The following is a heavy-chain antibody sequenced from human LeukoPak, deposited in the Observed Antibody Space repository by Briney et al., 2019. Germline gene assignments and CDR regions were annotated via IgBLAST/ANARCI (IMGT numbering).Heavy chain of an antibody. CDR1: GGSISSGDYY. CDR2: IYYSGST. D-gene: IGHD4-17*01. Sequence: SQTLSLTCTVSGGSISSGDYYWSWIRQPPGKGLEWIGYIYYSGSTYYNPSLKSRVTISVDTSKNQFSLKLSSVTAADTAVYYCAREADYGDYGYKDENYYYGMDAWGQGTTVTVSS. V-gene: IGHV4-30-4*01. J-gene: IGHJ6*02. CDR3: AREADYGDYGYKDENYYYGMDA.